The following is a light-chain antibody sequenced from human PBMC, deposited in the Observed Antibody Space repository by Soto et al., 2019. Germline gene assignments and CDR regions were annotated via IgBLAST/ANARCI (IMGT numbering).Light chain of an antibody. V-gene: IGKV3-20*01. CDR3: QQYESSWT. J-gene: IGKJ1*01. CDR1: QSISSTF. CDR2: GAS. Sequence: EIVLTQSPGTLSLSPGERATLSCRASQSISSTFLAWYQHKPGQAPKVVMYGASRRATGIPDRFSGSGSGTDFTLTISRLEPEDVAVYYCQQYESSWTFGQGTKVEMK.